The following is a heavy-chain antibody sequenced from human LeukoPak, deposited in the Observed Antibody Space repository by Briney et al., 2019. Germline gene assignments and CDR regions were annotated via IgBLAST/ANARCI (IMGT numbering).Heavy chain of an antibody. V-gene: IGHV3-66*02. CDR1: GFTVSSTS. CDR2: IYSDGTT. CDR3: AGCEIGGSPWYYFDY. J-gene: IGHJ4*02. Sequence: GGSLRLSCAASGFTVSSTSMSWVRQAPGKGLEWVSVIYSDGTTYNADSVKGRFTISRDNSKNTLYLQMNSLRAEDTAVYYCAGCEIGGSPWYYFDYWGQGTLDTVSS. D-gene: IGHD3-10*01.